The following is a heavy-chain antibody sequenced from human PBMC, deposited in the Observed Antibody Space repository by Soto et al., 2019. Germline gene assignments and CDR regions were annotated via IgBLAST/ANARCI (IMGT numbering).Heavy chain of an antibody. D-gene: IGHD3-22*01. V-gene: IGHV5-51*01. CDR2: IFPSDSDT. Sequence: ESLKISCRTSGYKFTSYWIAWVRQMPGKGLEWMGIIFPSDSDTRYSPSFQGQVTISADRSTSTVFLQWASLKASDTAVYFCARKDKSGYFNWFDPWGQGTLVTVSS. CDR1: GYKFTSYW. J-gene: IGHJ5*02. CDR3: ARKDKSGYFNWFDP.